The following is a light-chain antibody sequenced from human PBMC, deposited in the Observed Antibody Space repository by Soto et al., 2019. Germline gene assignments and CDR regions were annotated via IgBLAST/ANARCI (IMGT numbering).Light chain of an antibody. J-gene: IGKJ2*01. CDR2: GAS. V-gene: IGKV3-20*01. Sequence: EIVLTQSPGTLSLSPGERATLSCRASQSVTSSYLAWYQQKPGQAPRLLIYGASSRATGIPDRFSGSGSGKDFPLTINRLKPEDFAVYYCQQYGSSPRTFGQGTKLEIK. CDR3: QQYGSSPRT. CDR1: QSVTSSY.